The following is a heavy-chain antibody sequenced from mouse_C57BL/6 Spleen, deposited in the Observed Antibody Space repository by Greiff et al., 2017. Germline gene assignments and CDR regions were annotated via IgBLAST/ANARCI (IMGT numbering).Heavy chain of an antibody. D-gene: IGHD2-2*01. CDR3: ARSEVTYYFDY. J-gene: IGHJ2*01. CDR2: IDPSDSYT. Sequence: QVQLQQPGAELVKPGASVKLSCKASGYTFTSYWMQWVKQRPGQGLEWIGEIDPSDSYTNYNHKFKGKATLTVDTSSSTAYMQLSSLTSEDSAVYYCARSEVTYYFDYWGQGTTLTVSS. V-gene: IGHV1-50*01. CDR1: GYTFTSYW.